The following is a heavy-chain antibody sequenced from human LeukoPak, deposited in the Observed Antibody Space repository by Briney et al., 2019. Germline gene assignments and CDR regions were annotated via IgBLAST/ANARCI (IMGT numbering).Heavy chain of an antibody. J-gene: IGHJ4*02. CDR1: GFTFSSSTFGSYT. Sequence: TGGSLRLSCATSGFTFSSSTFGSYTMNWVRQAPGKGLEWVSSISSTGTYIYYTDSVKGRFTTSRDIANSLLYLQMNSLRADDTAVYYCARDLDYSTGFDYWGQGTLVTVSS. CDR3: ARDLDYSTGFDY. V-gene: IGHV3-21*01. D-gene: IGHD4-11*01. CDR2: ISSTGTYI.